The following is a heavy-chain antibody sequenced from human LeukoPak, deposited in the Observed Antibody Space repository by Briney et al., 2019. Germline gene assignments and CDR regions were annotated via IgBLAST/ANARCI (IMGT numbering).Heavy chain of an antibody. CDR2: IYYSGST. D-gene: IGHD6-13*01. V-gene: IGHV4-39*07. CDR1: GGSISSSSNY. CDR3: ARDHSSSPEDY. J-gene: IGHJ4*02. Sequence: PSETLSLTCTVSGGSISSSSNYWGWIRQPPGKGLEWIGSIYYSGSTYRNPSLKSRVTISVDTSKNQFSLKLKSVAAADTAVYYCARDHSSSPEDYWGQGTLVTVSS.